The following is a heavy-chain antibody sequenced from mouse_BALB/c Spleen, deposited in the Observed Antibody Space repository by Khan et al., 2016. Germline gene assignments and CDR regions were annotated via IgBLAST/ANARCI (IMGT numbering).Heavy chain of an antibody. D-gene: IGHD2-2*01. J-gene: IGHJ3*01. Sequence: QVQLQQSGPDLVRPGVSVTISCKGSGYTFTDYAMHWVKQSHAKSLEWIGVISTYSGNTNYNQKFKGKATMTVDKSSSTAYMELTSLTSEDSAIYYCARGGDGDDGGFDYWGQGTPVTVSA. CDR1: GYTFTDYA. CDR3: ARGGDGDDGGFDY. V-gene: IGHV1S137*01. CDR2: ISTYSGNT.